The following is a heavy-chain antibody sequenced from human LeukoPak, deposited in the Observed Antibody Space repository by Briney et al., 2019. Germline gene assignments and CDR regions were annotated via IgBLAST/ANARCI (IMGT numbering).Heavy chain of an antibody. V-gene: IGHV4-59*01. CDR3: ARGSAFDYYDSSGYYSGYYFDY. CDR1: GGSISSYY. J-gene: IGHJ4*02. CDR2: IYYSGST. Sequence: SETLSLTCTVSGGSISSYYWSWIGQPPGKGLEWIGYIYYSGSTNYNPSLKSRVTISVDTSKNQFSLKLSSVTAADTAVYYCARGSAFDYYDSSGYYSGYYFDYWGQGTLVTVSS. D-gene: IGHD3-22*01.